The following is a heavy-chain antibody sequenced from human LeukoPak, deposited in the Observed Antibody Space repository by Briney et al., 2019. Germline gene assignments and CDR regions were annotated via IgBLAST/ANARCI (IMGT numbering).Heavy chain of an antibody. V-gene: IGHV4-39*01. CDR2: IYYSGST. CDR1: GGSISSSSYY. CDR3: AKMYYYDSSGYYSGTRAFDI. J-gene: IGHJ3*02. D-gene: IGHD3-22*01. Sequence: PSETLSLTCTVSGGSISSSSYYWGWIRQPPGKGLEWIECIYYSGSTYYNPSLKSRVTISVDTSKNQFSLKLSSVTAADTAVYYCAKMYYYDSSGYYSGTRAFDIWGQGTMVTVSS.